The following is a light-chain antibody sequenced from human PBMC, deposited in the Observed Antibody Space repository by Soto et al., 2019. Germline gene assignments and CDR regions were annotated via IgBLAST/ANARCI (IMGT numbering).Light chain of an antibody. Sequence: QLVLTQSPSASASLGASVKLTCTLSSGHSSYAIAWHQKQPGKGPRYLMDLNNDRSHTKGDGIPYGFSGSSSGADRYLIISSLQSEDESDYYCQTWGTGFQFFGGGTKLTVL. J-gene: IGLJ2*01. CDR1: SGHSSYA. CDR3: QTWGTGFQF. CDR2: LNNDRSH. V-gene: IGLV4-69*01.